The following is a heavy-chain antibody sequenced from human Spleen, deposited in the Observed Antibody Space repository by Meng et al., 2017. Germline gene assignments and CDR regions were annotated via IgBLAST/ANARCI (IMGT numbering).Heavy chain of an antibody. V-gene: IGHV3-43D*03. J-gene: IGHJ6*02. D-gene: IGHD3-10*01. CDR1: GFSFDDYA. Sequence: GGSLRLSCAASGFSFDDYAMHWVRQGPGKGLEWVSLISWDGISTYYADSVKGRFTISRDNSENSLNLQMNSLRPEDTALYYCARVGMVRGLYYYGMDVWGQGTTVTVSS. CDR3: ARVGMVRGLYYYGMDV. CDR2: ISWDGIST.